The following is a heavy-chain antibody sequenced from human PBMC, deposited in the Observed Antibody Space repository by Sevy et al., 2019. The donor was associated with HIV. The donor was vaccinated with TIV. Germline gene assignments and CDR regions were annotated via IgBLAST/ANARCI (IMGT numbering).Heavy chain of an antibody. D-gene: IGHD6-6*01. Sequence: ASVKVSCKASGYTFTGYYMHWVRQAPGQGLEWMGWINPNSGATNYAQKLQGRVTMTRDTSINTAYMKLRRLRSDDTAGDYGASFHNSYSSSSDIDYWGQGTLVTVSS. CDR2: INPNSGAT. CDR3: ASFHNSYSSSSDIDY. J-gene: IGHJ4*02. V-gene: IGHV1-2*02. CDR1: GYTFTGYY.